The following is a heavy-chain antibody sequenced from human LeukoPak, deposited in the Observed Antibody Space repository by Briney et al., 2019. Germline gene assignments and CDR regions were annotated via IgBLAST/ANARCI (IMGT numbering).Heavy chain of an antibody. Sequence: GGSLRLSCAASGFTFCSYSMNWVRQAPGKGLEWVSSISSSSSYIYYADSVKGRFTISRDNAKNSLYLQMNSLRAEDTAVYYCARDREEYYYDSSGYYPWGQGTLVTVSS. D-gene: IGHD3-22*01. CDR2: ISSSSSYI. J-gene: IGHJ5*02. CDR1: GFTFCSYS. V-gene: IGHV3-21*01. CDR3: ARDREEYYYDSSGYYP.